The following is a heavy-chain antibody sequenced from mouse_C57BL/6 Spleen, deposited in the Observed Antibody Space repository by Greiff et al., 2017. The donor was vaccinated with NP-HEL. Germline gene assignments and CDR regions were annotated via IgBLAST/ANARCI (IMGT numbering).Heavy chain of an antibody. D-gene: IGHD1-1*01. J-gene: IGHJ2*01. V-gene: IGHV1-22*01. CDR2: INPNNGGT. Sequence: EVQLQQSGPELVKPGASVKMSCKASGYTFTDYNMHWVKQSHGKSLEWIGYINPNNGGTSYNQKFKGKATLTVNKSSSTAYMELRSLTSEDSAVYYCAREHYYGSSYFDYWGQGTTLTVSS. CDR1: GYTFTDYN. CDR3: AREHYYGSSYFDY.